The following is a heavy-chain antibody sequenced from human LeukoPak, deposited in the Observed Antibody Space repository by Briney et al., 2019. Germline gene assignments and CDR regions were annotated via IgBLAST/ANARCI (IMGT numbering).Heavy chain of an antibody. CDR3: ARLFSRGWSYYYGLGA. CDR1: GGSISSGGYY. V-gene: IGHV4-61*08. CDR2: IYYSGST. J-gene: IGHJ6*02. D-gene: IGHD6-19*01. Sequence: SETLSLTCTVSGGSISSGGYYWIWIRQHPGKGLEWIGYIYYSGSTNYNPSLKSRVTISVDTSKNQFSLRLSSVTAADTALYYCARLFSRGWSYYYGLGAWGQGTTVTVSS.